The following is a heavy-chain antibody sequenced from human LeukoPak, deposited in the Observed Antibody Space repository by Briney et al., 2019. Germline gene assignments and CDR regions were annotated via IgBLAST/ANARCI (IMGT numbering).Heavy chain of an antibody. CDR3: ARDRHWTNDWVFDY. D-gene: IGHD1/OR15-1a*01. CDR2: TSSSSSYI. J-gene: IGHJ4*02. V-gene: IGHV3-21*04. Sequence: GGSLRLSCAASGFTFSSYSMNWVRQAPGKGLEWVSCTSSSSSYIYYADSVKGRFTISRDNAKNSLYLQMNSLRAEDTAVYYCARDRHWTNDWVFDYWGQGTLVTVSS. CDR1: GFTFSSYS.